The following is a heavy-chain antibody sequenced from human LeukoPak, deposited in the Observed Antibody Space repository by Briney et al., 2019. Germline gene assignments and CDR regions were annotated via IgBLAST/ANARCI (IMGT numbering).Heavy chain of an antibody. J-gene: IGHJ5*02. V-gene: IGHV4-59*01. Sequence: PSETMSLTSTVSGGSISSYYWSWNRQPPGKGLEWIGYIYYSGRTNYNPSLRSRVTISVDTSKNQFSLKLSSVTAADTAVYYCASLVYDLVPWFDPWGQGTLVTVSS. D-gene: IGHD3-3*01. CDR2: IYYSGRT. CDR1: GGSISSYY. CDR3: ASLVYDLVPWFDP.